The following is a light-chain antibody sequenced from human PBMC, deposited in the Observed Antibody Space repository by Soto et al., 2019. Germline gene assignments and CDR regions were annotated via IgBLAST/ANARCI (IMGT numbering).Light chain of an antibody. V-gene: IGLV2-23*01. CDR3: CSYAGSSTV. CDR1: SSDVGSYNL. J-gene: IGLJ2*01. Sequence: LTQPASVSGSPGQSITISCTGTSSDVGSYNLVSWYQQHPGKAPKLMIYEGSKRPSGVSNRFSGSKSGNTASLTISGLQAEDEADYYCCSYAGSSTVFGGGTKLTVL. CDR2: EGS.